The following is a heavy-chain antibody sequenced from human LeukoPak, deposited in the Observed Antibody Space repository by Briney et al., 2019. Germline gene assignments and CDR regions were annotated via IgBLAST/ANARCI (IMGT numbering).Heavy chain of an antibody. Sequence: ASVKVSCKASGYTFTSYGISWLRQAPGQGLEWMGIINPSGGSTSYAQKFQGGVTMTRDMSTSTVYMELSSLRSEDTAVYYCARAPYYYDNFDYWGQGTLVTVSS. CDR2: INPSGGST. V-gene: IGHV1-46*01. CDR3: ARAPYYYDNFDY. J-gene: IGHJ4*02. D-gene: IGHD3-22*01. CDR1: GYTFTSYG.